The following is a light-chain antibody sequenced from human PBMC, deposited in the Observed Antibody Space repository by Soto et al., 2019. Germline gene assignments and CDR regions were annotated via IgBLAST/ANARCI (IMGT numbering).Light chain of an antibody. CDR2: EVS. CDR1: SSDVGGYNY. Sequence: QSALTQPASVSGSPGQSITMSCTGTSSDVGGYNYVSWYQQHPGKAPKLMIYEVSNRPSGVSNRFSGSKSGNTASLTISGLQAEDEADYYCSSYTSSSTVVFGGGTKRTVL. J-gene: IGLJ2*01. V-gene: IGLV2-14*01. CDR3: SSYTSSSTVV.